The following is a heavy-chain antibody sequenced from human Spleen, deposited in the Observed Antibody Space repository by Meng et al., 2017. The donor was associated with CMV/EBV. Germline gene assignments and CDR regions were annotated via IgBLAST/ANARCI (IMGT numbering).Heavy chain of an antibody. CDR2: IYTGTST. CDR1: GFTFSSYS. CDR3: ASDYSDGMDV. Sequence: GGSLRLSCAASGFTFSSYSMNWVRQAPGQGLEWVSTIYTGTSTFYADSVRGGFTISRDNSKNTVFLQMDSLRAEDTAVYFCASDYSDGMDVWGLGTAVTVSS. J-gene: IGHJ6*02. V-gene: IGHV3-53*01.